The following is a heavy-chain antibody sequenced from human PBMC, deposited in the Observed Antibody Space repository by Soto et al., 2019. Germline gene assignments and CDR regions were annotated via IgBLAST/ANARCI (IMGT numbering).Heavy chain of an antibody. J-gene: IGHJ6*02. V-gene: IGHV1-8*01. D-gene: IGHD6-13*01. Sequence: ASVKVSCKISGYTFTSYDINWVRQAPGQGLEWVGWMNTNSDDTRSAQKFRGRLTLTRDKSMRAVYMKLSNLRPDDSAVYYCAREWSAAGHFYGMDVWGQGTTVTVSS. CDR1: GYTFTSYD. CDR2: MNTNSDDT. CDR3: AREWSAAGHFYGMDV.